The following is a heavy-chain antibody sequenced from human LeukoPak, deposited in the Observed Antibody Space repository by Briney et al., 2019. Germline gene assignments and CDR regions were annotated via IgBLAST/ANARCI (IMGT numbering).Heavy chain of an antibody. V-gene: IGHV3-53*04. Sequence: GGSPRLSCAASGFTVSSNYMSWVRQAPGKGLEWVSVIYSGGSTYYADSVKGRFTISRHNSKNTLYLQMNSLRAEDTAVYYCARASGDSGYEYHFDYWGQGTLVTVSS. CDR3: ARASGDSGYEYHFDY. J-gene: IGHJ4*02. D-gene: IGHD5-12*01. CDR1: GFTVSSNY. CDR2: IYSGGST.